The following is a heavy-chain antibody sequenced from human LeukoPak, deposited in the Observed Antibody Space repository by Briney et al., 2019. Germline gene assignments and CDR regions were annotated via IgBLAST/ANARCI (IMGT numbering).Heavy chain of an antibody. CDR3: AKDRKVRAPPDGMDV. V-gene: IGHV3-23*01. J-gene: IGHJ6*02. CDR1: GFTFSSYA. Sequence: PGGSLRLSCAASGFTFSSYAMSWVRQAPGKGLEWVSAISGSGGSTYYADSVKGRFTISRDNSKNTLYLQMNSLRTDDTAVYYCAKDRKVRAPPDGMDVWGQGTTVTVSS. CDR2: ISGSGGST.